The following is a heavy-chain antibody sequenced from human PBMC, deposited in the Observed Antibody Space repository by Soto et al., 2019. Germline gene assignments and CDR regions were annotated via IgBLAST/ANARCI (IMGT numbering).Heavy chain of an antibody. CDR1: GGSISSSSYY. Sequence: PSETLSLTCTVSGGSISSSSYYWGWIRQPPGKGLEWIGSIYYSGSTYYNPSLKSRVTISVDTSKNQFSLKLSSVTAADTAVYYCARHGSVAVPPVDYYYSYGMDVWGQGTTVTVSS. CDR3: ARHGSVAVPPVDYYYSYGMDV. D-gene: IGHD6-19*01. CDR2: IYYSGST. V-gene: IGHV4-39*01. J-gene: IGHJ6*02.